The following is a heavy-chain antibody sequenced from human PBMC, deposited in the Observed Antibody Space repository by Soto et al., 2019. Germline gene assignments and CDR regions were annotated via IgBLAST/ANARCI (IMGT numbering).Heavy chain of an antibody. V-gene: IGHV1-24*01. D-gene: IGHD1-26*01. CDR2: FDPEDGET. Sequence: ASVKVSCKVSGYTLTELSMHWVRQAPGKGLEWMGGFDPEDGETIYAQKFQGRVTMTEDTSTDTAYMELSSLRSEDTAVYYCAIGGYIVGATVRRVPYYYYGMDVWGQGTTGTVSS. CDR1: GYTLTELS. CDR3: AIGGYIVGATVRRVPYYYYGMDV. J-gene: IGHJ6*02.